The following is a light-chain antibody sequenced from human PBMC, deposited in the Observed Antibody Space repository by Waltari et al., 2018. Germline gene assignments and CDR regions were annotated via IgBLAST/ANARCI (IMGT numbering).Light chain of an antibody. Sequence: EIVLTQSPGTLSLSPGQRATLSCRASQSVSRTLAWYQQKPVQPPRLRIYGASTRATGIPEGFSGGGSGTDLSHAISRLEPEDFAVYYCQHYVRLPGTFGQGTKVEMK. CDR1: QSVSRT. V-gene: IGKV3-20*01. CDR3: QHYVRLPGT. CDR2: GAS. J-gene: IGKJ1*01.